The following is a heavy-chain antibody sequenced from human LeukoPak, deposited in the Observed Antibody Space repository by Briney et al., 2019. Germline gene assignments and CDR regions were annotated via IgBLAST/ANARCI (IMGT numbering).Heavy chain of an antibody. D-gene: IGHD6-25*01. Sequence: PGRSLRLSCAASGFTFSNYDMHWVRQPTGKGLEWVSGIGTAGDIYYAGSVKGRFTISRENAKNSLYLQMNSLRAGDTAVYYCARDRGRYHMDVWGKGTTVTISS. CDR3: ARDRGRYHMDV. V-gene: IGHV3-13*01. CDR1: GFTFSNYD. J-gene: IGHJ6*03. CDR2: IGTAGDI.